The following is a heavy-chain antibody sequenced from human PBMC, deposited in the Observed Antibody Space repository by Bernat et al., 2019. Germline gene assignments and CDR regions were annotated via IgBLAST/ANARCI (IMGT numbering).Heavy chain of an antibody. J-gene: IGHJ4*02. CDR1: GFTFSSHW. Sequence: EVQLVESGGGLVQPGGSLRLSCAASGFTFSSHWMYWVRQAPGKGLEWVSRVNSDGSDTTYADSVKDRFTISRDNAKNMLYLQMNSLRVEDTAVYYCTSVRSTWDHDYWGQGRLVTVSS. CDR2: VNSDGSDT. D-gene: IGHD1-26*01. CDR3: TSVRSTWDHDY. V-gene: IGHV3-74*03.